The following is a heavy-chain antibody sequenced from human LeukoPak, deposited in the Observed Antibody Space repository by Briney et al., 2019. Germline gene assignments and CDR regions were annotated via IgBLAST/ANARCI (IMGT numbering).Heavy chain of an antibody. CDR2: ISVHNGNT. CDR1: GYTFTSYT. V-gene: IGHV1-18*01. Sequence: GASVKVSCKASGYTFTSYTINWVRQAPGQEPEWMGWISVHNGNTKYAQKLQGRVTLTTDTSTSTAYMELRSLRSDDTAVYYCARDRMILGVPFDYWGQGTLVTVSS. CDR3: ARDRMILGVPFDY. D-gene: IGHD3-10*01. J-gene: IGHJ4*02.